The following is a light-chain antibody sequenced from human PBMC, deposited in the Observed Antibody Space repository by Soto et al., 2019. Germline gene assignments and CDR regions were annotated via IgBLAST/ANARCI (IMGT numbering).Light chain of an antibody. CDR3: PQYGSSPWT. Sequence: IVLTQYKGTLSLSPGERATLSCRASQSVSSSYLAWYQQKPGQAPRLLIYGASSRATGIPDRFSGSGSGTDFTLTISRLEPEDFAVYYCPQYGSSPWTFGQGSIVDVK. CDR1: QSVSSSY. V-gene: IGKV3-20*01. J-gene: IGKJ1*01. CDR2: GAS.